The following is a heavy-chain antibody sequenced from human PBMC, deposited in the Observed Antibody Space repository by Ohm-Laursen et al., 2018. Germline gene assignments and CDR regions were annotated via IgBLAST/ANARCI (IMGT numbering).Heavy chain of an antibody. J-gene: IGHJ4*02. CDR1: VASISSGGYC. CDR3: ARGRAAAGSPIDY. V-gene: IGHV4-31*03. Sequence: TLSLTCTVSVASISSGGYCWNWLRQHPGKGLEWIGHIYYSGTTSYNPSLKSRLTISIDTSENQFSLKLSSVTAADTAMYYCARGRAAAGSPIDYWDQGTLVTVSS. CDR2: IYYSGTT. D-gene: IGHD6-13*01.